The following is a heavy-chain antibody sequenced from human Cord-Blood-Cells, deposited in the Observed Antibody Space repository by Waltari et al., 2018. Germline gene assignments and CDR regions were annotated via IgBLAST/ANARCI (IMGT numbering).Heavy chain of an antibody. CDR2: FDPEDGET. CDR3: ATSSYYFDY. CDR1: GYTLTELS. J-gene: IGHJ4*02. Sequence: QVQPVQPGAEENKPGASGKDACKGSGYTLTELSYHWVRQAPGKGLEWMGGFDPEDGETIYAQKFQGRVTMTEDTSTDTAYMELSSLRSEDTAVYYCATSSYYFDYWGQGTLVTVSS. V-gene: IGHV1-24*01. D-gene: IGHD1-26*01.